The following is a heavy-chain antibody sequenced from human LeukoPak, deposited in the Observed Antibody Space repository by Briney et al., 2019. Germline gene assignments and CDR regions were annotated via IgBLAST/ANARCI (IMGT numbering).Heavy chain of an antibody. CDR3: ARDAGAVAGTTYWYFDL. Sequence: GRSLTLSCAASGFTFSTYVLHWARQAPGRGLEWVAYISYDGITKYYADSVKGRFTISRDNSENTLYIQMNSLRVEDTAVYYCARDAGAVAGTTYWYFDLWGRGTLVTVSS. CDR1: GFTFSTYV. V-gene: IGHV3-30*14. D-gene: IGHD6-19*01. CDR2: ISYDGITK. J-gene: IGHJ2*01.